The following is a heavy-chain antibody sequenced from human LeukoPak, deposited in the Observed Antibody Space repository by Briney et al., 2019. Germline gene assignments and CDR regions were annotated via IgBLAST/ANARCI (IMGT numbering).Heavy chain of an antibody. CDR1: GFTFDDYA. J-gene: IGHJ4*02. D-gene: IGHD3-16*01. Sequence: SLRLSCAASGFTFDDYAMHWVRQAPGKGLEWVSGISWNSGSIGYADSVKGRFTISRDNAKNSLYLQMNSLRAEDTALYYCAKDGGRVGKWYLSPTSFDYWGQGTLVTVSS. CDR2: ISWNSGSI. CDR3: AKDGGRVGKWYLSPTSFDY. V-gene: IGHV3-9*01.